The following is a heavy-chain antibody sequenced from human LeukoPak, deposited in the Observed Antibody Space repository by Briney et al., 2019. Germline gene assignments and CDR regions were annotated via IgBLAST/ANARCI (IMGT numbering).Heavy chain of an antibody. J-gene: IGHJ4*02. V-gene: IGHV3-53*01. D-gene: IGHD1-26*01. CDR2: IYSGGST. CDR1: GFTVSSNY. CDR3: ARGVRGRGRFYFDY. Sequence: PGGSLRLSCAASGFTVSSNYMSWVRQAPGKGLEWVSVIYSGGSTYYADSVKGRFTISRDNSKNTLYLQMNSLRAEDTAVYYCARGVRGRGRFYFDYWGQGTLVTVSS.